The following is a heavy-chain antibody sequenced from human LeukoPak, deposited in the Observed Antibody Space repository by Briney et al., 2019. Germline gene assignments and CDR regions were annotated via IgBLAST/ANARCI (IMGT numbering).Heavy chain of an antibody. CDR2: INHSGST. V-gene: IGHV4-34*01. CDR1: GGSFSGYY. J-gene: IGHJ4*02. CDR3: ARGERDTAISY. Sequence: PSDTLSLTCAVYGGSFSGYYWSWIRQPPGKGLEWIGEINHSGSTNYNPSLESRVTISVDTSKNQFSLKLSSVTAADTAVYYCARGERDTAISYWGQGTLVTVSS. D-gene: IGHD5-18*01.